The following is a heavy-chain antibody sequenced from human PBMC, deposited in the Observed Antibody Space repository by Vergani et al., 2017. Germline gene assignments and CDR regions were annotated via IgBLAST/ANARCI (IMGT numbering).Heavy chain of an antibody. CDR1: GGTFSSYA. CDR2: ITPILGIA. Sequence: QVQLVQSGAEVKKPGSSVKVSCKASGGTFSSYAISWVRQAPGQGLEWMGRITPILGIANYAQKFQGRVTITADKSTSTAYMELSSLRSEDTAVYYCARRVGATRGPLDYWGQGTLVTVSS. J-gene: IGHJ4*02. CDR3: ARRVGATRGPLDY. D-gene: IGHD1-26*01. V-gene: IGHV1-69*04.